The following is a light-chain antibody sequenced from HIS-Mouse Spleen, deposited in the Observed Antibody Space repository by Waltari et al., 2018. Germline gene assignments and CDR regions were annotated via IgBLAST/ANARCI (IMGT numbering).Light chain of an antibody. CDR3: QSADSSGTYRV. CDR2: KEI. CDR1: ALPKQY. J-gene: IGLJ3*02. Sequence: SYELTQPPSVSVSPGQTARITCPGDALPKQYAYWYQQKPGQAPVLVIDKEIERPSGIPDRFSGSSSGTTVTLTISGVPAEDDADYYCQSADSSGTYRVFGGGTKLTVL. V-gene: IGLV3-25*03.